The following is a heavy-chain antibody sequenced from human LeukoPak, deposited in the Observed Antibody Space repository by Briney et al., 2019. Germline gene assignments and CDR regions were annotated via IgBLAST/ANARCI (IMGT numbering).Heavy chain of an antibody. CDR3: ATKLPGTSHFAS. CDR2: VNAVGSEI. CDR1: GFTFSSYA. D-gene: IGHD6-13*01. V-gene: IGHV3-48*03. Sequence: GGSLRLSCVASGFTFSSYAMSWVRQAPGKGLEWISYVNAVGSEIHYGDSVRGRFTISRDNAKSSLYLQMNSLRAEDTAVYFCATKLPGTSHFASWGQGTLVTVSS. J-gene: IGHJ4*02.